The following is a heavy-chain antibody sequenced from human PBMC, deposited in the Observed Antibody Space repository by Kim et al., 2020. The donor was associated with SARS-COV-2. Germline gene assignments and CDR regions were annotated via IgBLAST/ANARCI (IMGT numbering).Heavy chain of an antibody. D-gene: IGHD3-16*01. V-gene: IGHV3-74*01. CDR1: GFTFSTSW. CDR2: IKSDGSTT. CDR3: ARGWGRDS. Sequence: GGSLRLSCAASGFTFSTSWMHWVRQAPGKGLVWVSRIKSDGSTTSYADSVKGRFNISRDNAKNTLYLQMNSLRVEDTAVYYCARGWGRDSWGQGTLGTVS. J-gene: IGHJ1*01.